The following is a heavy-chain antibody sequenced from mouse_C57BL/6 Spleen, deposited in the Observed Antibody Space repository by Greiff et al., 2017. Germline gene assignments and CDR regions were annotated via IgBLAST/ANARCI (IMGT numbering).Heavy chain of an antibody. CDR1: GFSLTSYG. V-gene: IGHV2-2*01. CDR2: IWRGGST. Sequence: QVQLQQSGPGLVQPSQSLSITCTVSGFSLTSYGVHWVRQSPGKGLEWLGVIWRGGSTDYNAAFISRLSISKDNSKSQVFLKKNSLQADDTAIYYCGRNSFDYWGKGTTLTVSS. J-gene: IGHJ2*01. CDR3: GRNSFDY.